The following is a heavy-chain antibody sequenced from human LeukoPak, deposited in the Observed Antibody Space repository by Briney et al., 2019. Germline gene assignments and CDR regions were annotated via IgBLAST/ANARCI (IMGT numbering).Heavy chain of an antibody. J-gene: IGHJ3*02. CDR2: GNNNIVNT. V-gene: IGHV1-18*01. Sequence: ASVKVSCKASGYSIRSYGISWVRQTPGQGLEWMGWGNNNIVNTNNGKKFQGRVTVTTDTSTSTAYMELRSLRFDDTAVYYCARDLKIRGRPGTFEIWGQGTTVIVSP. CDR3: ARDLKIRGRPGTFEI. D-gene: IGHD3-16*01. CDR1: GYSIRSYG.